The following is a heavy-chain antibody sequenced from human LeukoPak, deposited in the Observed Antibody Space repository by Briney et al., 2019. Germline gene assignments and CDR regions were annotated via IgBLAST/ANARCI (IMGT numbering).Heavy chain of an antibody. V-gene: IGHV3-21*04. J-gene: IGHJ4*02. D-gene: IGHD5-18*01. CDR1: GFTFTTYS. CDR3: AREGLGGSYGSFDY. Sequence: GGSLRLSCAASGFTFTTYSMNWVRQAPGKEPEWVSAVSSSSDYIYYADSVKGRFTISRDNSKNTLYLQMNSLRAEDTAVYYCAREGLGGSYGSFDYWGQGTLVTVSS. CDR2: VSSSSDYI.